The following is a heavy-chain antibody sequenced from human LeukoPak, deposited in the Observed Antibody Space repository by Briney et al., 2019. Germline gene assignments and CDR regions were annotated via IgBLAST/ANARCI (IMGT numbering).Heavy chain of an antibody. CDR3: ARQPSYSGSYDY. CDR1: GGSISSGSYY. V-gene: IGHV4-39*01. CDR2: IYYSEST. D-gene: IGHD1-26*01. J-gene: IGHJ4*02. Sequence: PETLSLTCTVSGGSISSGSYYWGWIRQPPGKGLEWIGSIYYSESTSHNPSLKSRVTISVDTSKNQFSLKLSSVTAADTAVYYCARQPSYSGSYDYWGQGTLVTVSS.